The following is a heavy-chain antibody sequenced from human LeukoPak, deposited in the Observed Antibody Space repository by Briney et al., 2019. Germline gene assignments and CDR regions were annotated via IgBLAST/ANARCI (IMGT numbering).Heavy chain of an antibody. CDR2: ISSSGGNT. J-gene: IGHJ6*04. Sequence: GGSLRLSCAASGFTFSSSVMSWVRQAPGKGLEWVSAISSSGGNTDNADSLKGRFTISRDNSKDTLYLQMNSLRVEDTAVYYCARRASGAKDVWGKGTTVTVSP. CDR1: GFTFSSSV. D-gene: IGHD3-16*01. CDR3: ARRASGAKDV. V-gene: IGHV3-23*01.